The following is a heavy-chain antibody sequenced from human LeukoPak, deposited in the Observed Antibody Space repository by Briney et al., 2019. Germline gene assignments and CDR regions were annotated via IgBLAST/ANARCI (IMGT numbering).Heavy chain of an antibody. CDR1: GFTFSSYG. V-gene: IGHV3-30*18. CDR2: ISYDGSNK. Sequence: GGSLRLSCAASGFTFSSYGMHWVRQAPGKGLEWVAVISYDGSNKYYADSVKGRFTISRDNSKNTLYLQMNSLRAEDTAVYYCAKKAVAPTDLDYWGQGTLVTVSS. J-gene: IGHJ4*02. D-gene: IGHD6-19*01. CDR3: AKKAVAPTDLDY.